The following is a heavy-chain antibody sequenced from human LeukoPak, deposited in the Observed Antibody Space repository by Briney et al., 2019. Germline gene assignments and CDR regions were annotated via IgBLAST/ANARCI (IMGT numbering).Heavy chain of an antibody. CDR3: ARVYCTNGVCHLDY. Sequence: GGPLRLSCAASGFMFSSYWMAWVRQAPGKGLEWAANINQDGSERYHVDSVKGRFTISRDNAKNSLYLQMNSLRAEDTAVYYCARVYCTNGVCHLDYWGQGTLVTVSS. V-gene: IGHV3-7*01. D-gene: IGHD2-8*01. J-gene: IGHJ4*02. CDR2: INQDGSER. CDR1: GFMFSSYW.